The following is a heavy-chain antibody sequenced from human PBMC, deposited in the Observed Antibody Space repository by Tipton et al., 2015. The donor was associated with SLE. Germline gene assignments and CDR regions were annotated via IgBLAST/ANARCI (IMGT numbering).Heavy chain of an antibody. V-gene: IGHV4-38-2*02. J-gene: IGHJ4*02. CDR3: ARGGNYDFFRSPLAYFDY. Sequence: TLSLTCTVSGYSISSGYYWGWIRQPPGKGLEWIGSIYHSGGTYSNPSLKSRVTISVDTSKNQFSLKLSSVTAADTAVYYCARGGNYDFFRSPLAYFDYWGQGILVTVSS. D-gene: IGHD3-3*01. CDR1: GYSISSGYY. CDR2: IYHSGGT.